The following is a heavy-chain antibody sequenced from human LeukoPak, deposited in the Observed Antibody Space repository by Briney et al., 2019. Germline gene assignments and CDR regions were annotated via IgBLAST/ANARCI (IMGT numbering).Heavy chain of an antibody. D-gene: IGHD6-19*01. CDR2: INPNSGGT. V-gene: IGHV1-2*02. J-gene: IGHJ4*02. Sequence: ASVKVSCKASGYTFTGYYMHWVRQAPGQGLEWMGWINPNSGGTNSAQKFQGRVTMTRDTSISTAYMELSRLRSDDTAVYYCARDRTRTGYSSGWYHDYWGQGTLVTVSS. CDR3: ARDRTRTGYSSGWYHDY. CDR1: GYTFTGYY.